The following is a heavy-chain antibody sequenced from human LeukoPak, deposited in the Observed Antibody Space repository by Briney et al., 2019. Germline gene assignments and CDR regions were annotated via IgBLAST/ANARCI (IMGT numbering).Heavy chain of an antibody. J-gene: IGHJ4*02. CDR1: AASMSRYY. Sequence: PLETLCRTHTGTAASMSRYYRSWVRQPPGKGLEWLGYIYYSGNTEYKPSLKSRVAMSVDTSKNQFSLRLSSVTAADTVVYYCARSTGSTMFIDYWGQGTLVTVSS. V-gene: IGHV4-59*01. CDR2: IYYSGNT. D-gene: IGHD3-10*02. CDR3: ARSTGSTMFIDY.